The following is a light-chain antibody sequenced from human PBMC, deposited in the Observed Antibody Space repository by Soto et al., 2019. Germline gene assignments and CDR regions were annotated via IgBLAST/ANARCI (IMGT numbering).Light chain of an antibody. V-gene: IGKV3-15*01. CDR1: ESVSSS. J-gene: IGKJ4*01. CDR3: QQYRNWPLT. Sequence: EIVMTQSPATLCVSPGERATLSCRASESVSSSLAWYQHKPGQSPRLLIYGASTRATNIAARFSGSGSGTEFTLTISSLQSEDFVVYYCQQYRNWPLTFGGGTKVEI. CDR2: GAS.